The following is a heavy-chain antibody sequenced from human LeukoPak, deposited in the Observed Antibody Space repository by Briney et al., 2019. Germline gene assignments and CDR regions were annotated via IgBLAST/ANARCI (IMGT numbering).Heavy chain of an antibody. CDR2: IYTSGST. J-gene: IGHJ6*03. D-gene: IGHD2-8*01. V-gene: IGHV4-61*08. CDR1: GGSISSGGYY. Sequence: PSETLSLTCTVSGGSISSGGYYWSWIRQPPGKGLEWIGYIYTSGSTNYNPSLKSRVTISVDTSKNQFSLKLSSVTAAGTAVYYCARHGRGGCTNGVCYRHYYYYYMDVWGKGTTVTVSS. CDR3: ARHGRGGCTNGVCYRHYYYYYMDV.